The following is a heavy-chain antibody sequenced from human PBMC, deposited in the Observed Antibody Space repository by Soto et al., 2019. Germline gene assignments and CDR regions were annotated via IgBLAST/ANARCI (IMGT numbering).Heavy chain of an antibody. D-gene: IGHD4-17*01. CDR1: GGSVSSGSYY. CDR3: ARESLGTTVTDC. Sequence: SETLSLTCTVSGGSVSSGSYYWSWIRQPQGKGLEWIGYVYYRGSTDYNPCLESRVTISVDTSQNQFSLKLSSVTAADTAVYYCARESLGTTVTDCWGQGTLVTVSS. CDR2: VYYRGST. V-gene: IGHV4-61*01. J-gene: IGHJ4*02.